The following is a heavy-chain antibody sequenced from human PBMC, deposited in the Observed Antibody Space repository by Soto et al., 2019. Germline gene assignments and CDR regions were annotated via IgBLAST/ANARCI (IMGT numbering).Heavy chain of an antibody. J-gene: IGHJ4*02. CDR3: AHSFGRDRGALIHGFGY. Sequence: QITLKESGPTLVKPTQTLTLTCTFSGFSLSTSGVGVGWIRQPPGKALEWLALIYWDDDKRYSPSLKSRLTITKDTSKNQVVLTMTNMDPVDTATYFCAHSFGRDRGALIHGFGYWGQGTLVTVAS. D-gene: IGHD3-10*01. CDR1: GFSLSTSGVG. CDR2: IYWDDDK. V-gene: IGHV2-5*02.